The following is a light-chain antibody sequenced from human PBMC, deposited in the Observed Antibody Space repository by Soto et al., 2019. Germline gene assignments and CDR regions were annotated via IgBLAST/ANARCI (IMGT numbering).Light chain of an antibody. V-gene: IGKV2-29*01. CDR1: QSLLHITGETF. J-gene: IGKJ4*01. Sequence: DFVMTQTPLPLSFAPGHPASISCRSSQSLLHITGETFLFWYLQKPGQSPQLLIYEVSTRVSGVPDRFSGSGSGTDFTLEISSLQSEDFAVYYCQQYNNWPLTFGGGAKVDNK. CDR3: QQYNNWPLT. CDR2: EVS.